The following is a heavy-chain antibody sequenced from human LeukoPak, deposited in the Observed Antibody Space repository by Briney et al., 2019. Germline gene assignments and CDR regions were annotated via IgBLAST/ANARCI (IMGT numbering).Heavy chain of an antibody. CDR1: GFTFSSYA. V-gene: IGHV3-23*01. CDR3: ARDAVDQYYYYGMDV. D-gene: IGHD6-19*01. J-gene: IGHJ6*02. Sequence: PWGSLRLSCAASGFTFSSYAMSWVRQAPGKGLEWVSAISGSGGSTYYADSVKGRFTISRDNSKNSLYLQMNSLKAVDTAIYFCARDAVDQYYYYGMDVWGQGTTVTVSS. CDR2: ISGSGGST.